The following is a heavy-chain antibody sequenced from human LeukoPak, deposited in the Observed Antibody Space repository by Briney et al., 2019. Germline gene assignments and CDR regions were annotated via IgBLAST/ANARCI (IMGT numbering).Heavy chain of an antibody. D-gene: IGHD2-15*01. Sequence: KTGVSLRLSCAASGFTFSKAYMSWVRQAPGKGLEWVGRIKSRIDGGTTDFAALVKGRFTISRDDSKNMLYLQMNSLKNEDTAVYYCTTGWLDYWGQGSLVTVSS. V-gene: IGHV3-15*07. CDR2: IKSRIDGGTT. CDR3: TTGWLDY. J-gene: IGHJ4*02. CDR1: GFTFSKAY.